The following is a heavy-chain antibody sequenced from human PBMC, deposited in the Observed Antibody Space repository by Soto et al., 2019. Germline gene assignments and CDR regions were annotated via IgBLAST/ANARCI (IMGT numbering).Heavy chain of an antibody. J-gene: IGHJ5*02. V-gene: IGHV3-7*03. Sequence: EVQLVESGGGLVQPGGSLSLSCAASGFTFSSYWMSWVRQAPGKGLEWVANIKQDGSEKYYVDSVKGRFTISRDNAKNSLYLQMNSLRAEDTAVYYCARGAVARSLRGWFDPWGHGTLVTVSS. CDR2: IKQDGSEK. CDR3: ARGAVARSLRGWFDP. CDR1: GFTFSSYW. D-gene: IGHD6-19*01.